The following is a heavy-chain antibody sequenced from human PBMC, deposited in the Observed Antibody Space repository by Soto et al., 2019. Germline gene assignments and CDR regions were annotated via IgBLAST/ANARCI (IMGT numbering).Heavy chain of an antibody. CDR1: GFTFSSYA. D-gene: IGHD3-22*01. CDR2: ISYDGSNK. V-gene: IGHV3-30-3*01. CDR3: ARVIPNEDSSGLDPAFDI. J-gene: IGHJ3*02. Sequence: GGSLRLSCAASGFTFSSYAMHWVRQAPGKGLEWVAVISYDGSNKYYADSVKGRFTISRDNSKNTLYLQMNSLRAEDTAVYYWARVIPNEDSSGLDPAFDIWGQGTMVTVSS.